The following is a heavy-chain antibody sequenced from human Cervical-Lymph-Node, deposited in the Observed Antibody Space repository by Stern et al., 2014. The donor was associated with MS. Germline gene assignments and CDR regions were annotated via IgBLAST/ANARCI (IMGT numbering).Heavy chain of an antibody. Sequence: QLVESGGGVVQPGRSLRLSCAASGFTFSSYGMHWVRQAPGKGLEWVAVIWYDGSNKYYADSVKGRFNIYRDNSKNTLYLQMNSLRAEDTAVYYCARGPPYYFDYWGQGTLVTVSS. CDR2: IWYDGSNK. J-gene: IGHJ4*02. CDR3: ARGPPYYFDY. V-gene: IGHV3-33*01. CDR1: GFTFSSYG.